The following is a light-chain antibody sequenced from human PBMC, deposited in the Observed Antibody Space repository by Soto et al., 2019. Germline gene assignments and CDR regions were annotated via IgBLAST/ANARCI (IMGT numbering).Light chain of an antibody. J-gene: IGKJ2*01. CDR1: QGINKF. CDR2: GAS. V-gene: IGKV1-9*01. CDR3: QQLTNFRFT. Sequence: IPLTQSPSSLSASVGDRVTITCRASQGINKFLAWYQQRPGKAPQLLVYGASTLHSGVPSRFRGSVSGTDFTLTISSLQAEDFATYYCQQLTNFRFTFGQGTKLDIK.